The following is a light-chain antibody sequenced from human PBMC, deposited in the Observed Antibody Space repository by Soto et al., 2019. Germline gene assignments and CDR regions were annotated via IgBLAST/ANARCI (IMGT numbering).Light chain of an antibody. Sequence: DIRVTQSPSSLSASVGDSVTITCRTSQRIGTFLNWYQQRQGRAPNLLIYSASTLQSGVPSRFSGSGSGTDFTLTISRLEPEDFAVYYCQQYGSSPPITFGQGTRLAIK. CDR3: QQYGSSPPIT. J-gene: IGKJ5*01. CDR1: QRIGTF. CDR2: SAS. V-gene: IGKV1-39*01.